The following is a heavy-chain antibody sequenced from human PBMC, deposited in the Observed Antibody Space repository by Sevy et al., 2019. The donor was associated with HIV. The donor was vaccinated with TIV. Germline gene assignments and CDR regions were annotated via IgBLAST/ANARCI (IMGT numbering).Heavy chain of an antibody. CDR2: ISRHNYKT. J-gene: IGHJ4*02. CDR3: ARGVGRGNSNGPYFDS. Sequence: ASVKVSCKTSGYTFDNFDITWVRQAPGQGLESMGWISRHNYKTTSAQRLQDRVTLTTDTSTTTAYLELRNLRPDDTAVYYCARGVGRGNSNGPYFDSWGQGTQVTVSS. D-gene: IGHD1-1*01. V-gene: IGHV1-18*04. CDR1: GYTFDNFD.